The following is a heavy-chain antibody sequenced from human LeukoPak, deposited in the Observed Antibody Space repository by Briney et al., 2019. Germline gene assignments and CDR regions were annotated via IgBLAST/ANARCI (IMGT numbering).Heavy chain of an antibody. Sequence: GRSLRLSCAVSGFTFDDYAMHWVRQAPGKGLERVSGISWNSGSIGYVDSVKGRFTISRDNAKNSLYLQMNSLRAEDTAFYYCIKGYDSSGYYIAFDSWGQGTLVTVSS. CDR3: IKGYDSSGYYIAFDS. J-gene: IGHJ4*02. V-gene: IGHV3-9*01. D-gene: IGHD3-22*01. CDR1: GFTFDDYA. CDR2: ISWNSGSI.